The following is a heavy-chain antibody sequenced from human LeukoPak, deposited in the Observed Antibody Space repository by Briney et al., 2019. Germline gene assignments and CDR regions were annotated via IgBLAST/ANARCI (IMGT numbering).Heavy chain of an antibody. CDR1: GYTFTSYY. CDR2: INPSGGST. V-gene: IGHV1-46*01. D-gene: IGHD1-26*01. Sequence: ASVKVSCKASGYTFTSYYMHWVRQAPGQGLEWMGIINPSGGSTIYAQKFQGRVTMTRDTSTSTVYMELSSLRSEDTAVYYCARDLGATRGFDYWGQGTLVTVSS. J-gene: IGHJ4*02. CDR3: ARDLGATRGFDY.